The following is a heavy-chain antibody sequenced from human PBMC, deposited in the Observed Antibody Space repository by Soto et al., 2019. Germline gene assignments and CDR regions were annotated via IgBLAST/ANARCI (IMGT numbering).Heavy chain of an antibody. D-gene: IGHD4-4*01. V-gene: IGHV3-21*01. CDR1: GFTFSSYS. Sequence: PGGFLRLSCAASGFTFSSYSMNWVRQAPGKGLEWVSSISGSGNYTHYADFLRGRFTISRDNAKTSLYLQMNSLRAEDTAVYYCAREGINNYNEYYFDSWGQGTVVTVSS. CDR2: ISGSGNYT. J-gene: IGHJ4*02. CDR3: AREGINNYNEYYFDS.